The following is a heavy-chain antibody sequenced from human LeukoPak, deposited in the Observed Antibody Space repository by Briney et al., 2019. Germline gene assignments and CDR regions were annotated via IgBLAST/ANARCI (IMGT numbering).Heavy chain of an antibody. Sequence: SQTLSLTCAVSGGSISSGGYSWSWIRQPPGKGLEWIGYIYHSGSTYYNPSLKSRVTISVDRFKNQFSLKLSSVTAADTAVYYCARVGTSRYFDVWGQGTTVTVSS. CDR3: ARVGTSRYFDV. D-gene: IGHD2-2*01. CDR2: IYHSGST. J-gene: IGHJ6*02. CDR1: GGSISSGGYS. V-gene: IGHV4-30-2*01.